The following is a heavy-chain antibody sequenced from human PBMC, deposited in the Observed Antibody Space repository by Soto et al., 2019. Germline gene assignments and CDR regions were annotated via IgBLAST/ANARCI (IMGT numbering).Heavy chain of an antibody. J-gene: IGHJ4*02. CDR2: ISYDGSNK. V-gene: IGHV3-30*18. Sequence: GGSLRLSCAASGFNFSSYGMHWVRQAPGKGLEWVAVISYDGSNKYYADSVKGRFTISRDNSKNTLYLQMNSLRAEDTAVYYCAKEYCSSTSCISVYFDYWGQGTLVTVSS. D-gene: IGHD2-2*01. CDR1: GFNFSSYG. CDR3: AKEYCSSTSCISVYFDY.